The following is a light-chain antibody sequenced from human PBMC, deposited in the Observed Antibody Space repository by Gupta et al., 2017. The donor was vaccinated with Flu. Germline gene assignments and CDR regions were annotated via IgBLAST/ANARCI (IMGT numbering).Light chain of an antibody. Sequence: DSVMTQSPDSRAGSLDERATINCNSSQSVLSSSNNKNCLAWYQQKPGQPPKLLIYWASTRESGVPDRFSGSGSGTDFTLTISSLQAEDVAVYYCQQYYSTPRDTFGGGTKVEIK. CDR1: QSVLSSSNNKNC. V-gene: IGKV4-1*01. CDR2: WAS. CDR3: QQYYSTPRDT. J-gene: IGKJ4*01.